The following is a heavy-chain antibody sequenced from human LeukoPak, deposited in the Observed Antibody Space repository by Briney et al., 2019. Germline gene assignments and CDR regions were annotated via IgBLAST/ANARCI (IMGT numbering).Heavy chain of an antibody. D-gene: IGHD3-22*01. CDR3: ARDSVIYYYDSSGLGDY. CDR1: GYTFTSYY. V-gene: IGHV1-46*01. Sequence: GASVKVSCKASGYTFTSYYMHWVRQAPGQGLEWMGIINPSGGSTSYAQKFQGRVTMTRDTSTSTVYMELSSLRSEDTAVYYCARDSVIYYYDSSGLGDYWGQGTLDTVSS. CDR2: INPSGGST. J-gene: IGHJ4*02.